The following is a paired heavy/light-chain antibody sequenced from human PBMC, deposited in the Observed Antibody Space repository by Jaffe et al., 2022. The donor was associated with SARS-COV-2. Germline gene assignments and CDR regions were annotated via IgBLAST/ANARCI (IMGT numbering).Heavy chain of an antibody. CDR1: GASISSSNDY. Sequence: QLQLQESGPGLVKPSETLSLTCTVSGASISSSNDYWGWIRQPPGKGLEWIGSISYSGSTYYNPSLKSRVTISVDTSKNQFSLKLSSVTAADTAVYYCASRYYDILTGYYRVPWGQGTLVTVSS. D-gene: IGHD3-9*01. J-gene: IGHJ5*02. CDR2: ISYSGST. CDR3: ASRYYDILTGYYRVP. V-gene: IGHV4-39*01.
Light chain of an antibody. V-gene: IGKV3-15*01. CDR2: GAS. Sequence: EIVMTQSPATLSVSPGERATLSCRASQSVSSNLAWYQQKPGQAPRLLIYGASTRATGIPARFSGSGSGTEFTLTISSLQSEDFAVYHCQQYNNWPMYTFGQGTKLEIK. CDR1: QSVSSN. CDR3: QQYNNWPMYT. J-gene: IGKJ2*01.